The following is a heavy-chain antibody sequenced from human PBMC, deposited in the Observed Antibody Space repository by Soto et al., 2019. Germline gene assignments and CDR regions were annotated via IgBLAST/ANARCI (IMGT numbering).Heavy chain of an antibody. CDR1: GGSISSSSYY. V-gene: IGHV4-39*01. CDR3: ARHMWAAGPSAFDI. Sequence: SETLSLTCTVSGGSISSSSYYWGWIRQPPGKGLEWIGSIYYSGSTYYNPSLKSRVTISVDTPKNQFSLKLSSVTAADTAVYYCARHMWAAGPSAFDIWGQGTMVTVSS. CDR2: IYYSGST. D-gene: IGHD6-25*01. J-gene: IGHJ3*02.